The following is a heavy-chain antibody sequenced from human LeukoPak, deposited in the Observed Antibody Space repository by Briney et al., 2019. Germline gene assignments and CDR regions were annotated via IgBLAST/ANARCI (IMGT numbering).Heavy chain of an antibody. V-gene: IGHV3-30-3*01. D-gene: IGHD2-2*01. CDR2: ISYDGSNK. CDR1: GFTFSSYA. J-gene: IGHJ4*02. Sequence: PGGSLRLSCAASGFTFSSYAMHWVRQAPGKGLEWVAVISYDGSNKYYADSVKGRFTISRDNSKNTLYLQMNSLRAEDTAVYYCAREVSPAAPSPLDYWGQGTLVTVSS. CDR3: AREVSPAAPSPLDY.